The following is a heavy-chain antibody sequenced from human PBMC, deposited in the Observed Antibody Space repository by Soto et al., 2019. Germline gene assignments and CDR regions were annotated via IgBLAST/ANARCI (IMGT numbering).Heavy chain of an antibody. CDR3: ARDRSLPTNYYYYGMDV. V-gene: IGHV1-46*01. J-gene: IGHJ6*02. CDR2: INPSGGSP. CDR1: GYTFTSYY. Sequence: ASVKVSCKASGYTFTSYYMHWVRQAPGQGLEWMGIINPSGGSPSYAQKFQGRVTMTRDTSTSTVPMELSSLRSEDPAVYYCARDRSLPTNYYYYGMDVWGQGTTVTVSS.